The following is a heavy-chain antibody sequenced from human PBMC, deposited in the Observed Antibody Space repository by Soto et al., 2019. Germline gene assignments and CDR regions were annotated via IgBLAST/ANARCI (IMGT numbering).Heavy chain of an antibody. Sequence: SETLSLTCTVSGVSISSSIYYWGWIRQPPGKGLEWIGSIYYSGSTYYNPSLKSRVTISVDTSKNQFSLKLSSVTAADTAVYYCARHVRSSSWPNWGQGTLVTVS. CDR2: IYYSGST. D-gene: IGHD6-13*01. CDR3: ARHVRSSSWPN. CDR1: GVSISSSIYY. V-gene: IGHV4-39*01. J-gene: IGHJ4*02.